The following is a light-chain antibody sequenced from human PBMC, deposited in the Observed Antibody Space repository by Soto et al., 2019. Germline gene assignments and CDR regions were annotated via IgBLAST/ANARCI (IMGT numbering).Light chain of an antibody. V-gene: IGKV1-39*01. CDR2: AAS. CDR1: QSISSY. CDR3: QQTYSTLRT. Sequence: DIQMTQSPSSLSASVGDRVTITCRASQSISSYLNWYQQKPGKAPKLLIYAASSLQSGVPSRFSGSGSGTDFTLTISSLQHEDFATYYCQQTYSTLRTLAQGTKVDIK. J-gene: IGKJ1*01.